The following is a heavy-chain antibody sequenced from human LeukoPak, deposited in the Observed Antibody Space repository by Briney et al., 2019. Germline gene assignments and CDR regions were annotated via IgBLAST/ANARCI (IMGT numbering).Heavy chain of an antibody. CDR1: GFTFSSYA. CDR3: TTYYYDSSGFGADY. D-gene: IGHD3-22*01. CDR2: ISDSDGST. Sequence: GGSLRLSCAASGFTFSSYAMSWVRQAPGKGLEWVSTISDSDGSTYYADSVKGRFTISRDNSKNTLYLQMNSLRAEDTAVYYCTTYYYDSSGFGADYWGQGTLVTVSS. J-gene: IGHJ4*02. V-gene: IGHV3-23*01.